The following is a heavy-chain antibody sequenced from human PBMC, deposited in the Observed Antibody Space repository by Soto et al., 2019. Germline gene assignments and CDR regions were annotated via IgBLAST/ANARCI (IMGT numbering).Heavy chain of an antibody. V-gene: IGHV2-5*02. CDR1: GFSLSTSGVG. Sequence: QITLKESGPTLVKPTQTLTLTCTFSGFSLSTSGVGVVWIRQPPGKALEWLGIIYWDDDKRYRPSLKSRITVTKDTSKHLLVLTMPTMDPVDTGTYYCAHNLVAVTSWSDPWGQGTLVTVSS. CDR2: IYWDDDK. D-gene: IGHD6-19*01. CDR3: AHNLVAVTSWSDP. J-gene: IGHJ5*02.